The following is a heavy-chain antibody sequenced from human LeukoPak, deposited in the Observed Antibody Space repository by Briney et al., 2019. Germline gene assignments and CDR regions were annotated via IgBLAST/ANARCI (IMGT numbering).Heavy chain of an antibody. Sequence: GGSLRLSCAASLFTFSNYAMRLVRQAPGKGLEYVSAISSNGGITYYAKYVEGRITISRDNSKNTLHLQMGRLRAEDVAVYYCARDQLILYYYYGMDVWGQGTTVTVSS. J-gene: IGHJ6*02. D-gene: IGHD2-2*01. V-gene: IGHV3-64*01. CDR3: ARDQLILYYYYGMDV. CDR2: ISSNGGIT. CDR1: LFTFSNYA.